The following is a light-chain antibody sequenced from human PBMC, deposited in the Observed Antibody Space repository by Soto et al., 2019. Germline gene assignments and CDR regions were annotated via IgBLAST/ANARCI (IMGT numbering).Light chain of an antibody. CDR2: GAS. CDR3: EHYGTSPPVT. Sequence: EVVLTQSPGTLSLSPGEGATLSCRASQSVGSTYLAWYQHKPGQAPRLLIYGASSRATGIPDRFSGSGSGTDFTLTISRLEPEDFAVYYCEHYGTSPPVTFGPGTKVDIK. V-gene: IGKV3-20*01. J-gene: IGKJ3*01. CDR1: QSVGSTY.